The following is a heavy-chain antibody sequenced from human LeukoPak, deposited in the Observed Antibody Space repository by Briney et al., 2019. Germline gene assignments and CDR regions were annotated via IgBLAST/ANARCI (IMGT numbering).Heavy chain of an antibody. CDR1: GFTFSSYA. CDR3: AKSLVGATSFGVLDY. V-gene: IGHV3-23*01. CDR2: ISISGAST. Sequence: GGSLRLSCAASGFTFSSYAMSWVRQAPGKGLEWVSAISISGASTYYADSVKGRFTIFRDNSKNTLFLQMNSLRAEDTAVYYCAKSLVGATSFGVLDYWGQGTLVTVSS. J-gene: IGHJ4*02. D-gene: IGHD1-26*01.